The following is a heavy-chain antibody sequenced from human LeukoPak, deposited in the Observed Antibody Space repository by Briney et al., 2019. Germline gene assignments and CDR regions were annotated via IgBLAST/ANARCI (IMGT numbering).Heavy chain of an antibody. CDR2: INSDGSST. CDR1: GFTFSSCE. Sequence: PLGGLRLSCAASGFTFSSCEMNWVRQAPGKGLVWVSRINSDGSSTSYADSVKGRFTISRDNAKIPAITIFGVVINLLIYYYYYMDVWGKGTTVTVSS. D-gene: IGHD3-3*01. V-gene: IGHV3-74*01. CDR3: MDV. J-gene: IGHJ6*03.